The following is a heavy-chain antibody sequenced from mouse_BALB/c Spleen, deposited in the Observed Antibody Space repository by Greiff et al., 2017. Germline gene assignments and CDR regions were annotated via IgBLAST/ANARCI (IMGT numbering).Heavy chain of an antibody. V-gene: IGHV1-69*02. CDR2: IYPSDSYT. CDR3: TRDHYGYDWFAY. J-gene: IGHJ3*01. CDR1: GYTFTSYW. D-gene: IGHD2-2*01. Sequence: QVQLKQPGAELVRPGASVKLSCKASGYTFTSYWINWVKQRPGQGLEWIGNIYPSDSYTNYNQKFKDKATLTVDKSSSTAYMQLSSPTSEDSAVYYCTRDHYGYDWFAYWGQGTLVTVSA.